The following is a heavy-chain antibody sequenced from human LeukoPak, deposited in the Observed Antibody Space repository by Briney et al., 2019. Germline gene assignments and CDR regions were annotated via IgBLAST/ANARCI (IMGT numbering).Heavy chain of an antibody. V-gene: IGHV3-13*01. J-gene: IGHJ4*02. D-gene: IGHD6-19*01. CDR2: IGIRGDT. CDR3: ARGGIQVSGIDEFDY. Sequence: PGGSLRLSCAASGFTFIDYDMHWVRHVIGKGLEWVSAIGIRGDTHYSGSVKGRFTISRENAESSLYLQMNSLGAEDTAVYYCARGGIQVSGIDEFDYWGQGALVTVSS. CDR1: GFTFIDYD.